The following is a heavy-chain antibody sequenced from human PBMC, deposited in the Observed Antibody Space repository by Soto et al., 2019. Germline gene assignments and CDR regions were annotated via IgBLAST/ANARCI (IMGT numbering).Heavy chain of an antibody. CDR3: VAVGAYGWFDP. D-gene: IGHD1-26*01. V-gene: IGHV4-39*01. CDR1: GGSISSSSYY. CDR2: IYYSGST. Sequence: SETLSLTCTVSGGSISSSSYYWGWIRQPPGKGLEWIGSIYYSGSTYYNPSLKSRVTISVDTSKNQFSLKLSSVTAADTAVYYCVAVGAYGWFDPWGQGTLVTV. J-gene: IGHJ5*02.